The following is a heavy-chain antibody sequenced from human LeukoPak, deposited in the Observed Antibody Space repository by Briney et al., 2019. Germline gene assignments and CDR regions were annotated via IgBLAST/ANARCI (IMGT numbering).Heavy chain of an antibody. J-gene: IGHJ4*02. Sequence: SETLSLTCTIYGGSFSGYYWSWIRQPPGKGLEWIGEINHSGSTNYNPSLKSRVTISADTSKNHFSLKLRSVTAAATAVYYCARFLGSDGSSWYPIDYWGQGTLVTVSS. D-gene: IGHD6-13*01. CDR1: GGSFSGYY. V-gene: IGHV4-34*01. CDR3: ARFLGSDGSSWYPIDY. CDR2: INHSGST.